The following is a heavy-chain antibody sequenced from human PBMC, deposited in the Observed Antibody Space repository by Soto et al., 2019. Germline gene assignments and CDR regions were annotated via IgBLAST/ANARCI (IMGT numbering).Heavy chain of an antibody. Sequence: QVQLVQSGAEVKKPGSSVKVSCKASGGPFSSYAIIWVRQAPGQGLEWMGGIIPFFGTANYAHRFQGRVTITADESTSTAYMELSSLRSEDTAVYYCAGGRDYYDSSGDASFDFWGQGTLVTVAS. CDR2: IIPFFGTA. V-gene: IGHV1-69*12. CDR3: AGGRDYYDSSGDASFDF. J-gene: IGHJ4*02. D-gene: IGHD3-22*01. CDR1: GGPFSSYA.